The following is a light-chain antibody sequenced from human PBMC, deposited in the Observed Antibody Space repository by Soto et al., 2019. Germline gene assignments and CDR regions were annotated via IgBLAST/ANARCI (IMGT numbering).Light chain of an antibody. V-gene: IGKV1-12*01. CDR3: QQANSFPLL. CDR2: AAS. Sequence: DIQMTQSPSSVSASVGDRVTITCRASQGISSWLVWYQQKPGKAPKLLIYAASSLQSGVPSRFSGSGSGTDFTLTISSLQPEDFATYYCQQANSFPLLFGGGTKVEIK. J-gene: IGKJ4*01. CDR1: QGISSW.